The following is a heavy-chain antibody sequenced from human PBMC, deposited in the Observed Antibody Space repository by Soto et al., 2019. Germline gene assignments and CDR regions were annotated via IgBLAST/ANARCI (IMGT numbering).Heavy chain of an antibody. V-gene: IGHV4-59*01. Sequence: SETLSLTCAVSCGSISSYYWSRIRQPPGKGLEWIGYIYYSGSTNYNPSLKSRVTISVDTSKNQFSLKLSSVTAADTAVYYCARTPPCYDFWSGYPGGPSWFDPWGQGTLVTVSS. CDR2: IYYSGST. CDR3: ARTPPCYDFWSGYPGGPSWFDP. D-gene: IGHD3-3*01. CDR1: CGSISSYY. J-gene: IGHJ5*02.